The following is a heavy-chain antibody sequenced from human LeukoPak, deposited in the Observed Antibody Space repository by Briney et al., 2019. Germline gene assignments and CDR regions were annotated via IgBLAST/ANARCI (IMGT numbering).Heavy chain of an antibody. D-gene: IGHD3-22*01. CDR2: ISGSGGST. J-gene: IGHJ4*02. CDR1: GFTFSNYA. V-gene: IGHV3-23*01. CDR3: AKDWTYYDDMSGYYPTANFDY. Sequence: PGGSLRLSCAASGFTFSNYAMSWVRQAPGKGLEWVSVISGSGGSTSYADSVKGRFTISRDNSKNTLYLQMKSLGAEDTAVYYCAKDWTYYDDMSGYYPTANFDYWGQGTLVTVSS.